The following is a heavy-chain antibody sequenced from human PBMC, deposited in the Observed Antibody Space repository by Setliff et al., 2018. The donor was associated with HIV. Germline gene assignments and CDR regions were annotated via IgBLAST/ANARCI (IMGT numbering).Heavy chain of an antibody. J-gene: IGHJ3*02. CDR3: ARGHFHDSNGYYLRAFDI. D-gene: IGHD3-22*01. CDR2: INHSGST. CDR1: GGSFSGYY. Sequence: SETLSLTCAVYGGSFSGYYWSWIRQPPGKGLEWIGEINHSGSTNYNPSLKSRVTISVDTSKNQFSLKLTSVTAADTAVYYCARGHFHDSNGYYLRAFDIWGQGTMVTVSS. V-gene: IGHV4-34*01.